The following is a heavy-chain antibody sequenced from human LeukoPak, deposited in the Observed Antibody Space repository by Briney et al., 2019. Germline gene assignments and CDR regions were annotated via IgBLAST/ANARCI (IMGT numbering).Heavy chain of an antibody. CDR1: GFTFSTYA. V-gene: IGHV3-23*01. J-gene: IGHJ6*02. CDR3: ARVSRGYSRVATRYYYGMDV. Sequence: GGSLRLSCAASGFTFSTYAMTWVRQAPGKGPEWVSCVFGNGITYYADSIKGRFTSSRDNSKNTLFLQMNSLRAEDTAVYYCARVSRGYSRVATRYYYGMDVWGQGTTVTVSS. D-gene: IGHD1-26*01. CDR2: VFGNGIT.